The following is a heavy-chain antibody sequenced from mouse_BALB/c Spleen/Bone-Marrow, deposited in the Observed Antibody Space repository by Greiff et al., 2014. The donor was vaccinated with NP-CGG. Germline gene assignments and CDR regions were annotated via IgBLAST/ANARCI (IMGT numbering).Heavy chain of an antibody. V-gene: IGHV1S34*01. Sequence: LVKTGASVKISCKASGYSFTGYYMHWVKQSHGKSLEWIGYISCYNGATSYNQTFKGKATFTVDTSSSTAYMQFNSLTSEDSARDYCARSCGAYGYDGGYYFDYWGQGTTLTVSS. CDR2: ISCYNGAT. J-gene: IGHJ2*01. CDR3: ARSCGAYGYDGGYYFDY. CDR1: GYSFTGYY. D-gene: IGHD2-2*01.